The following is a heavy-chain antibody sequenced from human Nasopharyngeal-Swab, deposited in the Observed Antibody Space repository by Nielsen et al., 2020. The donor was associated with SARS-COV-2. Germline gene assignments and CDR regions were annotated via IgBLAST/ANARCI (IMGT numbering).Heavy chain of an antibody. V-gene: IGHV3-30*03. CDR3: ASLRADTPDFAY. CDR2: ISSDGSDK. Sequence: GESLKIPCAASGFTFSRWPMHWVRQAPGKGLEWVTVISSDGSDKQYVDSVKGRFTISRDNSKNTLYLQMKSLRAEDTGVYYCASLRADTPDFAYWGQGTLVTVSS. J-gene: IGHJ4*02. D-gene: IGHD2-15*01. CDR1: GFTFSRWP.